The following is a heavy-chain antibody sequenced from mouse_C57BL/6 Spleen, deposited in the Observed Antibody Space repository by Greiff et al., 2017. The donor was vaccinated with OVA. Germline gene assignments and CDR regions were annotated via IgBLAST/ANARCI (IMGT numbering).Heavy chain of an antibody. V-gene: IGHV1-15*01. CDR1: GYTFTDYE. CDR3: TRSSPWFAY. CDR2: IDPETGGT. Sequence: LVESGAELVRPGASVTLSCKASGYTFTDYEMHWVKQTPVHGLEWIGAIDPETGGTAYNQKFKGKAILTADKSSSTAYMELRSLTSEDSAVYYCTRSSPWFAYWGQGTLVTVSA. J-gene: IGHJ3*01.